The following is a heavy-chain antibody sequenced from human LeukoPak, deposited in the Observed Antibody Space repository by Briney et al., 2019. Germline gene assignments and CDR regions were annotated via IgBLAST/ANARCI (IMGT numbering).Heavy chain of an antibody. CDR2: TRTKGGST. J-gene: IGHJ4*02. CDR1: GFTFSSYN. Sequence: GGSLRLSCSASGFTFSSYNMHWVRQAPGKGLEYVSGTRTKGGSTYYADSVKGRFTISRDNSKNVPYLQMSSLRAEDTAIYYCVKGVAARLDYWGQGTLVTVSS. D-gene: IGHD6-6*01. CDR3: VKGVAARLDY. V-gene: IGHV3-64D*09.